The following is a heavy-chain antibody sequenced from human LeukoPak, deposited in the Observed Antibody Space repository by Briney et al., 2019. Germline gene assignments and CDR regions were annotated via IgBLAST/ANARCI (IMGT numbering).Heavy chain of an antibody. Sequence: PGGSLRLSCAASGFPFDTYPMNWVRQAPGKGLEWVASISSSNSFKNYADSVKGRFIISRDNAQNSLYLQMSSLRAEDTGLYYCATMGEQWLLKDIWGQGTMVIVSS. CDR3: ATMGEQWLLKDI. J-gene: IGHJ3*02. V-gene: IGHV3-21*01. CDR2: ISSSNSFK. CDR1: GFPFDTYP. D-gene: IGHD6-19*01.